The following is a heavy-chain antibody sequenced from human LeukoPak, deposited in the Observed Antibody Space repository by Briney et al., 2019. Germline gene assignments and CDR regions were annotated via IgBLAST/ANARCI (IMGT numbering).Heavy chain of an antibody. D-gene: IGHD4-17*01. CDR2: IIPILGIA. V-gene: IGHV1-69*04. J-gene: IGHJ4*02. Sequence: SVKVSCKASGGTFSSYAISWVRQAPGQGLEWMGRIIPILGIANYAQKFQGRVTITADKSTSTAYMELSSLRSGDTAVYYCARGLYGDYVGYFDYWGQGTLVTVSS. CDR3: ARGLYGDYVGYFDY. CDR1: GGTFSSYA.